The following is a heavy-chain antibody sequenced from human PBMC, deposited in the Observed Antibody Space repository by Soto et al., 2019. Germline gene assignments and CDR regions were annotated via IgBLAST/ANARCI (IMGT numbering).Heavy chain of an antibody. Sequence: PGGSLRLSCAASGFTVSSNYMSWVRQAPGKGLEWVSVIYSGGSTYYADSVKGRFTISRDNSKNTLYLQVNSLRAEDTAVYYCARGGEYSGYEGTYYFDYWGQGTLVTVSS. D-gene: IGHD5-12*01. CDR1: GFTVSSNY. CDR2: IYSGGST. V-gene: IGHV3-66*01. CDR3: ARGGEYSGYEGTYYFDY. J-gene: IGHJ4*02.